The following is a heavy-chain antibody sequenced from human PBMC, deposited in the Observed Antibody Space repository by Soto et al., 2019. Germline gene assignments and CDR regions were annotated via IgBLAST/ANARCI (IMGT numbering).Heavy chain of an antibody. CDR1: GGSISNNY. Sequence: SETLSLTCTVSGGSISNNYWSWIRQPPGKGLEWIGYIYYSGSTNYNPSLKSRVTISVDTSKNQFSLRLTSVAAADTGVYYCAKYSGTYNWFDPWGQGSLVPGS. CDR2: IYYSGST. J-gene: IGHJ5*02. CDR3: AKYSGTYNWFDP. V-gene: IGHV4-59*01. D-gene: IGHD1-26*01.